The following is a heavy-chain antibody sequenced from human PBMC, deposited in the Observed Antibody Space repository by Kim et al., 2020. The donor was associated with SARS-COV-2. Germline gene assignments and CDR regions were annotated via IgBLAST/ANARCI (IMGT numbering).Heavy chain of an antibody. CDR1: GDSISSYY. J-gene: IGHJ6*02. CDR3: ARWGSIAATGTGYYYYGLDV. V-gene: IGHV4-59*08. CDR2: MYYSGTT. Sequence: ETLSLTCTVSGDSISSYYWSWIRQPPGKGLEWIGSMYYSGTTNYNPSLKSRVTISVDTSKNQFSLNLSSVTAADTAVYYCARWGSIAATGTGYYYYGLDVWGQGTTVTVS. D-gene: IGHD6-13*01.